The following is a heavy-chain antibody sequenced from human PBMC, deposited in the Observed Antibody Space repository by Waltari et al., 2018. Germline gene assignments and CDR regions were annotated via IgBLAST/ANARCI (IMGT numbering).Heavy chain of an antibody. CDR3: ARTFSNFDPFDI. V-gene: IGHV3-33*01. CDR1: GSTFREYG. D-gene: IGHD1-1*01. CDR2: IWFDGSRK. J-gene: IGHJ3*02. Sequence: QVQLVESGGGVVQPGRSLRLSCVASGSTFREYGVHWVRQAPGKGLEWLAVIWFDGSRKEYADSVKGRFTVSRDNSKNTLFLQMNSLRIDDTAIYYCARTFSNFDPFDIWGQGTVVTVS.